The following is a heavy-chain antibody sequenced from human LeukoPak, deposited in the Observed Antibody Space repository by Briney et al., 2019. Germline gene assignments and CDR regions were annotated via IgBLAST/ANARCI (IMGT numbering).Heavy chain of an antibody. CDR1: GGSFSSYY. J-gene: IGHJ4*02. CDR2: IYYSGVA. V-gene: IGHV4-59*08. Sequence: PSETLSLTCTVSGGSFSSYYWSWIRHPPGKGLEWIGFIYYSGVATYSPSLESRVTISVDTSRKQFSLKINSVTAADTAVYYCAEGRMRTDVNALDYWGQGILVTVSS. CDR3: AEGRMRTDVNALDY. D-gene: IGHD1/OR15-1a*01.